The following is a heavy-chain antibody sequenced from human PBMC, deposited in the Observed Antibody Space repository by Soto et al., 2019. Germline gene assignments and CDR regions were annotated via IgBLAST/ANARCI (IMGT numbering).Heavy chain of an antibody. CDR2: ISGSGGST. Sequence: GSLRLSCAASGFTFSSYAMSWVRQAPGKGLEWVSAISGSGGSTYYADSVKGRFTISRDNSKNTLYLQMNSLRAEDTAVYYCAKGYGYGDYVGNDYWGQGTLVTVSS. D-gene: IGHD4-17*01. J-gene: IGHJ4*02. CDR1: GFTFSSYA. CDR3: AKGYGYGDYVGNDY. V-gene: IGHV3-23*01.